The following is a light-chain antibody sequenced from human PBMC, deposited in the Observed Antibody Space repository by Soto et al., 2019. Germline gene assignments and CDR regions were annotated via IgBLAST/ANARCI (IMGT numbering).Light chain of an antibody. CDR1: QDISHY. CDR3: QQYDDLPIT. CDR2: DAS. V-gene: IGKV1-33*01. Sequence: DNQMTQSPSSLSASVGDTVTITCQASQDISHYLNWYQQKPGKALKLMIYDASNLHPGVPSRFRGSGSGTECSFNITSLQPEDVATYYCQQYDDLPITLGQGTRLEIK. J-gene: IGKJ5*01.